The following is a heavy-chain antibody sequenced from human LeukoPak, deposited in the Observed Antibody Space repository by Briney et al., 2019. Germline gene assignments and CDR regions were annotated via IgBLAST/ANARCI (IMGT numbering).Heavy chain of an antibody. J-gene: IGHJ4*02. CDR1: GGSISSHY. CDR3: ARGFDY. Sequence: SETLSLTCTVSGGSISSHYWSWIRQPPGRGLEWIGYIYYSGSTNYNPSLKSRVTISVDTSKNQFSLKLSSVTAADTAVYYCARGFDYWGQGTLVTVSS. CDR2: IYYSGST. V-gene: IGHV4-59*11.